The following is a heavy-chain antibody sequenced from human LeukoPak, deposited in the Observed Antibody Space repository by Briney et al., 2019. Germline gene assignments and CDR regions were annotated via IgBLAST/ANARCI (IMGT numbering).Heavy chain of an antibody. J-gene: IGHJ6*03. CDR2: IYSDGTT. CDR3: ARNSFLLRSISYYYYMDV. D-gene: IGHD2-2*01. Sequence: GGSLRLSCAASGFTVTNNFMTWVRQAPGKGREWVSIIYSDGTTYYVDSVKGRFTISRDSSKNTLYLQMSSLRAEDAAVYYCARNSFLLRSISYYYYMDVWGKGTTVTVS. CDR1: GFTVTNNF. V-gene: IGHV3-66*02.